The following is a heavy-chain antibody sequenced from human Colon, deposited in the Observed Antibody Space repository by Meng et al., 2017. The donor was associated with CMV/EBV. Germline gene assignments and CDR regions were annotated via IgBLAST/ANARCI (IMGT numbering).Heavy chain of an antibody. CDR2: ITNKPNIYAT. Sequence: GESLKISCVASGFIFSDRYMEWVRQAPGKGLEWVGRITNKPNIYATQYAASVKGRFTISRDDSRNSLYLQMSRLRIEDSAVYFCTSGSGSYYGMDVWGRGTTVTSP. CDR3: TSGSGSYYGMDV. V-gene: IGHV3-72*01. J-gene: IGHJ6*02. CDR1: GFIFSDRY. D-gene: IGHD3-10*01.